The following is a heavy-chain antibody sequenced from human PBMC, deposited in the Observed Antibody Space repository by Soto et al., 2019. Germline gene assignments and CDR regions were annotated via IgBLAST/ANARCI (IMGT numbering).Heavy chain of an antibody. V-gene: IGHV3-21*01. CDR2: ISSSSSYI. J-gene: IGHJ6*02. D-gene: IGHD5-18*01. CDR1: GFTFSSYS. CDR3: ARVLCYIYGLDGYGMDV. Sequence: VRLSCAASGFTFSSYSMNWVRQAPGQGLEWVSSISSSSSYIYYADSVKGRFTISRDNAKNSLYLHMNSLRAEDTALHHCARVLCYIYGLDGYGMDVWGQGTTVTVSS.